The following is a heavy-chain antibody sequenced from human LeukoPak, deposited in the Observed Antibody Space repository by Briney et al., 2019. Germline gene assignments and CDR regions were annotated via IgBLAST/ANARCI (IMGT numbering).Heavy chain of an antibody. J-gene: IGHJ6*02. V-gene: IGHV4-31*03. D-gene: IGHD3-22*01. Sequence: SETLSLTCTASGGSITSGDYYWNWIRQHPGRGPEWIGSIYYTGSTSFNPSLKSRVTMSVDTSKNQFSLKLNSVTAADTAVYYCARYDSSTFGYYYAVDVWGQGTTVTVSS. CDR3: ARYDSSTFGYYYAVDV. CDR1: GGSITSGDYY. CDR2: IYYTGST.